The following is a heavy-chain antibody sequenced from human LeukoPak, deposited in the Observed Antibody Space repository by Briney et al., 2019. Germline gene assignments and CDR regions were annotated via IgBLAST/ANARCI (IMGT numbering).Heavy chain of an antibody. V-gene: IGHV4-61*02. J-gene: IGHJ3*02. D-gene: IGHD2-2*01. CDR2: IHTSGTT. Sequence: SQTLSLTCTVSGGSITSGNYFWSWIRQPAGTALEWIGRIHTSGTTTYNPSLKSRITISVDSSKNLLSLKLNSVTAADTAVYYCATTAVPATYGAFDIWGQGTMVTVSS. CDR1: GGSITSGNYF. CDR3: ATTAVPATYGAFDI.